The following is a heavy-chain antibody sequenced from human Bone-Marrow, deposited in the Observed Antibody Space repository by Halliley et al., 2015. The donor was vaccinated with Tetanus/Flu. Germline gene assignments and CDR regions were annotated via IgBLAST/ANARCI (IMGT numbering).Heavy chain of an antibody. CDR3: ARGTLLDAFDV. V-gene: IGHV4-30-2*01. CDR2: IYHTGNS. CDR1: GGSISGDYS. Sequence: TLSLTCSISGGSISGDYSWSWIRQPPGKGLEWIGYIYHTGNSYYNPSLTSRLAISIDRSKNQISLKLTSVTDADTAVYYCARGTLLDAFDVWGPGTRVTVSS. J-gene: IGHJ3*01.